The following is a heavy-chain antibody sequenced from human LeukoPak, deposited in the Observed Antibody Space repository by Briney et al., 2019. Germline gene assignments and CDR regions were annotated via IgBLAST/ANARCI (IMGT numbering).Heavy chain of an antibody. D-gene: IGHD3-10*01. V-gene: IGHV4-34*01. J-gene: IGHJ4*02. CDR2: INHSGST. CDR1: GGSFSGYY. CDR3: ARHVNGSGSI. Sequence: PSETLSLTCAVYGGSFSGYYWSWIRQPPGKGLEWIGEINHSGSTNYNPSLKSQVAISVDTSKNQFSLKLRSVTAADTAVYYCARHVNGSGSIWGQGTLVTVSS.